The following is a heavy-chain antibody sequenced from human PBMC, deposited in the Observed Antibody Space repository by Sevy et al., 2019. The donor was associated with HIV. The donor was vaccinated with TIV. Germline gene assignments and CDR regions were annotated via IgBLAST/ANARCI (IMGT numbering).Heavy chain of an antibody. V-gene: IGHV1-46*01. Sequence: ASVTVSCKASGYTFTSYYMHWVRQAPAQGLEWMGIINPSGGSTSYAQKFQGRVTRTRDTSTNTVYMVLSSLRSEDTAVYYCARDSDTAIGTAFDYWGQGTLVTVSS. CDR3: ARDSDTAIGTAFDY. D-gene: IGHD5-18*01. CDR1: GYTFTSYY. J-gene: IGHJ4*02. CDR2: INPSGGST.